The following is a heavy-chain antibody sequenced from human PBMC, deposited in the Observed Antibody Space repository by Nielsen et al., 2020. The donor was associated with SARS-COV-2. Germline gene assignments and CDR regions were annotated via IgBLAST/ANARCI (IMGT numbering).Heavy chain of an antibody. CDR2: ISSSSTI. V-gene: IGHV3-69-1*01. CDR3: ARSVSGSYYWEYYFDY. J-gene: IGHJ4*02. CDR1: GFTFSSYS. Sequence: GGSLRLSCAASGFTFSSYSMNWVRQAPGKGLEWASSISSSSTIYYADSVKGRFTISRDNAKNSLYLQMNSLRAEDTAVYYCARSVSGSYYWEYYFDYWGQGTLVTVSS. D-gene: IGHD3-10*01.